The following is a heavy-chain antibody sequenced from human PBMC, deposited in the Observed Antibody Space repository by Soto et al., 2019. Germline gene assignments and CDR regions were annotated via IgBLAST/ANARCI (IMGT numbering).Heavy chain of an antibody. Sequence: PSGTLSLTCTVSGGSISSGGYYGSWNRKHPGKGLEWIGYIYYSGSTYYNPSLKSRVTISVDTSKNQFSLKLSSVTAAATAVYYCARVDTLYCGGDFHTFDYWGQGTLVTVSS. D-gene: IGHD2-21*02. V-gene: IGHV4-31*03. CDR2: IYYSGST. CDR3: ARVDTLYCGGDFHTFDY. CDR1: GGSISSGGYY. J-gene: IGHJ4*02.